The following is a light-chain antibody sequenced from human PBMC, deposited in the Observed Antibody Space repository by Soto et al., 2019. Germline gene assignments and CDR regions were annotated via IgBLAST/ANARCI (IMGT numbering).Light chain of an antibody. CDR2: GAS. CDR1: QSVSSN. V-gene: IGKV3-11*01. Sequence: EIVLTLSPATLSVSPWERATLYCMASQSVSSNLAWYQQKPGQAPRLLIYGASTRATGIPARFSGSGSGTDFTLTISSLEPEDFAVYYCQQRSNWPWTFGQGTKVDIK. CDR3: QQRSNWPWT. J-gene: IGKJ1*01.